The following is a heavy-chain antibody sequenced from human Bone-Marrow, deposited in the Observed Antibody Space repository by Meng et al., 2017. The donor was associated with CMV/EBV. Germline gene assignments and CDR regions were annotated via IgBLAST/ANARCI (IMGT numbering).Heavy chain of an antibody. Sequence: SETLSLTCTVSGGSVSSGSYYWSWIRQPPGKGLEWIGYIYYSGSTNYNPSLKSRVTISVDTSKNQFSLKLSSVTAADTAVYYCASGYSSSWYGGGYFQHWGQGTLVTVSS. J-gene: IGHJ1*01. D-gene: IGHD6-13*01. V-gene: IGHV4-61*01. CDR3: ASGYSSSWYGGGYFQH. CDR1: GGSVSSGSYY. CDR2: IYYSGST.